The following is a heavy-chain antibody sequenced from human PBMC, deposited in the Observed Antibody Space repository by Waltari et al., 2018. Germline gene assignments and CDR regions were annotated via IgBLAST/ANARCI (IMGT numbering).Heavy chain of an antibody. V-gene: IGHV5-51*01. J-gene: IGHJ3*01. CDR3: ARRGMGDAFDV. Sequence: EVQLVQSGAEMKKPGESLKISCKGSGYFFSGYWISWVRQMPGKGLEWMGIIYPSDGATTYSPSFQGQVTISADKSINTAYPQWSSLKASDTAIYYCARRGMGDAFDVWGQGTMVTVSS. CDR2: IYPSDGAT. CDR1: GYFFSGYW. D-gene: IGHD1-26*01.